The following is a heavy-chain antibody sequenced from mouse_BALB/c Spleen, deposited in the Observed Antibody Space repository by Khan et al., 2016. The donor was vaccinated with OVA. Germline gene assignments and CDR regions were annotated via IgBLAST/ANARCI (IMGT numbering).Heavy chain of an antibody. J-gene: IGHJ2*01. Sequence: QIQLVQSGPELKKPGETVKISCKASGYTFTDYSMHWVKQTPGKGLKWMGWINTETGEPTYADDLKGRFAFSLESSDSTAYLKINNLKNEETATYFCARDRYDYFDYWGQGTTLTVSS. CDR2: INTETGEP. CDR3: ARDRYDYFDY. D-gene: IGHD2-14*01. V-gene: IGHV9-2-1*01. CDR1: GYTFTDYS.